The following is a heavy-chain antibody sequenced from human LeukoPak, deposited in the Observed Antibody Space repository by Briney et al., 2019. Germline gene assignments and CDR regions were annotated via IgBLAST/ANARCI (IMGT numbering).Heavy chain of an antibody. CDR1: GYTFTGYY. CDR3: AATMVRGAGVYYFDY. CDR2: INPNSGGT. V-gene: IGHV1-2*02. D-gene: IGHD3-10*01. J-gene: IGHJ4*02. Sequence: ASVKVSCKASGYTFTGYYMHWVRQAPGQGLEWMGWINPNSGGTNYAQKFQGRVTMTRDTSISTAYMELSRLRSDDTAVYYCAATMVRGAGVYYFDYWGQRTLVTVSS.